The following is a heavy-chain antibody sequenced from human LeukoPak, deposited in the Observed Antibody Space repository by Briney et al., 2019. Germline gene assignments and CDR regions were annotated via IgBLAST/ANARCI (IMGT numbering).Heavy chain of an antibody. CDR1: GYTFTSYG. CDR2: ISAYNGNT. V-gene: IGHV1-18*01. CDR3: ARVGLLRYFDWLSNFDY. Sequence: GASVKVSCKASGYTFTSYGISWARQAPGQGLEWMGWISAYNGNTNYAQKLQGRVTLTTDTSTSTAYMELRSLRSDDTAVYYCARVGLLRYFDWLSNFDYWGQGTLVTVSS. J-gene: IGHJ4*02. D-gene: IGHD3-9*01.